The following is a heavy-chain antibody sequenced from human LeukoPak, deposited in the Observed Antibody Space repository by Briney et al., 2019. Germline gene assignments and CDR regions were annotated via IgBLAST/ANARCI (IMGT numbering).Heavy chain of an antibody. V-gene: IGHV3-21*01. CDR2: ISSSSSYI. CDR1: GFTFSSYS. D-gene: IGHD5-12*01. Sequence: PGGSLRLSCAAPGFTFSSYSMNWVRQAPGKGLEWVSSISSSSSYIYYADSVKGRFTISRDNAKNSLYLQMNSLRAEDTAVYYCARDPPSVATIEWDYWGQGTLVTVSS. CDR3: ARDPPSVATIEWDY. J-gene: IGHJ4*02.